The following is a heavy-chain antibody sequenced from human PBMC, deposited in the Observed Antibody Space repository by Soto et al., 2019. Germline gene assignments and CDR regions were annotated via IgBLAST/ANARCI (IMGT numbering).Heavy chain of an antibody. D-gene: IGHD3-22*01. Sequence: QVQLQQWGAGLLKPSETLSLTCAVYGVPFNSYFWNWVRQPPGKGLEWIGEATPYGRSNYNPSLKSRVTISKDTSKNQFSLKLSSVTAADTAVYYCARMRAIYYDSQAERYFDYWGQGTLVTVSS. CDR3: ARMRAIYYDSQAERYFDY. CDR1: GVPFNSYF. CDR2: ATPYGRS. J-gene: IGHJ4*02. V-gene: IGHV4-34*02.